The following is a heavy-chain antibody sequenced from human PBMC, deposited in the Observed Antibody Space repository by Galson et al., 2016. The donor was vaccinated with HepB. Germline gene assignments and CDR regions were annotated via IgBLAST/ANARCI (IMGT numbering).Heavy chain of an antibody. CDR2: IYPDDSNV. D-gene: IGHD6-25*01. V-gene: IGHV5-51*01. CDR3: VRRGTSSGGYYYYGLDV. J-gene: IGHJ6*02. CDR1: GYTFSHYW. Sequence: QSGAEVKKPGESLQISCKASGYTFSHYWIARVRQMPGKGLEWMGNIYPDDSNVRYSPSLEGHVTISAARSSDTAYLQWNSLRASDTAIYFCVRRGTSSGGYYYYGLDVWGQGTAVTVS.